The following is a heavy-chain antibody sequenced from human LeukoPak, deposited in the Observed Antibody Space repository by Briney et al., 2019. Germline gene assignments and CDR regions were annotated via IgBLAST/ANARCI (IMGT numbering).Heavy chain of an antibody. CDR2: IYYSQST. V-gene: IGHV4-39*01. J-gene: IGHJ4*02. D-gene: IGHD3-22*01. CDR1: GGSISSSSDY. CDR3: ARLPEDSSGYYYYFDY. Sequence: KPSQSLSLTCTVSGGSISSSSDYWGWIRQPPVKGLEWIGRIYYSQSTYYIPSLKSRVSISVDTSKNQFSLKLSSVTAADTAVYYCARLPEDSSGYYYYFDYWGQGTLVTVSS.